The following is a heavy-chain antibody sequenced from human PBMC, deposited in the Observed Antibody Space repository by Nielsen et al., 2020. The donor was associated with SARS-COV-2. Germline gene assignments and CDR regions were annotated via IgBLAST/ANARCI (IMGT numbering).Heavy chain of an antibody. V-gene: IGHV3-9*01. J-gene: IGHJ4*02. D-gene: IGHD4-17*01. Sequence: SLKISCAASGFTFDDYAMHWVRQAPGKGLEWVSGISWNSGSIGYADSVKGRFTISRDNAKNSLYLQMNSLRAEDTALYYCAKAHGDYSEFDYWGQRTLVTVSS. CDR3: AKAHGDYSEFDY. CDR1: GFTFDDYA. CDR2: ISWNSGSI.